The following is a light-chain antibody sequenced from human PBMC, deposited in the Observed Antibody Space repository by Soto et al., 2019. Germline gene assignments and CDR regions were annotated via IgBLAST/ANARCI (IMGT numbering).Light chain of an antibody. Sequence: EIVLTQSPATLSLSPGERATLSCRASQSVSSYLAWYQQKPGQAPRLLIYDASNRATGIPARFSGSVSGTDFTLTISSLEPEDFAVYYCQQRRNWPRTFGEGTKLEIK. CDR1: QSVSSY. J-gene: IGKJ2*01. CDR3: QQRRNWPRT. CDR2: DAS. V-gene: IGKV3-11*01.